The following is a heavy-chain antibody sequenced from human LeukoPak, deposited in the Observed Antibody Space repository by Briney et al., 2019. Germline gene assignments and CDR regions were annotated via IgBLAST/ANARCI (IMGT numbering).Heavy chain of an antibody. V-gene: IGHV4-59*01. D-gene: IGHD3-22*01. CDR3: ARDISGYRRGSFDH. CDR1: GGSINGYY. CDR2: IYYSGST. Sequence: SETLSLTCTVSGGSINGYYWSWIRQPPGKGLQWIGYIYYSGSTNYNPSLKSRVTISLDTSNNQFSLKLSSVTAADTAVYYCARDISGYRRGSFDHWGQGTLVTVSS. J-gene: IGHJ4*02.